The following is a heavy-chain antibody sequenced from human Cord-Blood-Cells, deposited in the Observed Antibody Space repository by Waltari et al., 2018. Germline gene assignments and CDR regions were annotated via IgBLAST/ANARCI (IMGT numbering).Heavy chain of an antibody. CDR1: GGSISSYY. CDR2: IYTSGST. CDR3: AREVDSSSSEDY. D-gene: IGHD6-6*01. J-gene: IGHJ4*02. V-gene: IGHV4-4*07. Sequence: QVQLQESGPGLVKPSETLSLTCTVSGGSISSYYWSWIRQPAGKGLAWIGRIYTSGSTNYNPSLKSRVTMSVDTSKNQFSLKLSSVTAADTAVYYCAREVDSSSSEDYWGQGTLVTVSS.